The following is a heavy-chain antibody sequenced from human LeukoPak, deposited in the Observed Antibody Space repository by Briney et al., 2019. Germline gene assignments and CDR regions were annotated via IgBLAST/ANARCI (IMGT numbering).Heavy chain of an antibody. V-gene: IGHV4-61*01. Sequence: PSETLSLTCTVSGVSVSSGSYYWSWIRQPPGKGLEWIGYIYYSGSTNYNPSLKSRVTISVDTSKNQFSLKLSSVTAADTAVYYCAREVTIFGVVLDRFDPWGQGTLVTVSS. J-gene: IGHJ5*02. CDR1: GVSVSSGSYY. CDR3: AREVTIFGVVLDRFDP. D-gene: IGHD3-3*01. CDR2: IYYSGST.